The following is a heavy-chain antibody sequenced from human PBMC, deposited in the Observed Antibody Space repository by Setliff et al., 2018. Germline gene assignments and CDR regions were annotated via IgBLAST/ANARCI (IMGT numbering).Heavy chain of an antibody. J-gene: IGHJ6*03. V-gene: IGHV4-61*09. CDR3: AREQWLDPPGYYYMDV. CDR2: IYIGGSA. Sequence: LTCTVSGGNIRSGRYYWSWIRQPAGKGLEWIGHIYIGGSANYNPSLKSRVTMSIDTSKNQFSLKLNSVTAADMAVYYCAREQWLDPPGYYYMDVWAKGTTVTVS. D-gene: IGHD6-19*01. CDR1: GGNIRSGRYY.